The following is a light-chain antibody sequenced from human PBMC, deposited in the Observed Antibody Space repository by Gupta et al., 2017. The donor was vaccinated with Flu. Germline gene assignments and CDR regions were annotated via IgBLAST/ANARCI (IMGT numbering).Light chain of an antibody. Sequence: IQMTQPPSPPPPSLGDGVTITCRSSQSIAIYLTWYQQKPGKAPKLLLYAASSWQSGVPSRFSGSGSGTDFTLTISSLQPEDFATYYCQQSYSKPLTFGGGTKVEIK. J-gene: IGKJ4*01. V-gene: IGKV1-39*01. CDR3: QQSYSKPLT. CDR1: QSIAIY. CDR2: AAS.